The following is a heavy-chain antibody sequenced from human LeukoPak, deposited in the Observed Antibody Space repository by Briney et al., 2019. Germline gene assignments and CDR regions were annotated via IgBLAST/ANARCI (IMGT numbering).Heavy chain of an antibody. CDR2: ISSSGNTI. CDR1: GFTFSSYE. V-gene: IGHV3-48*03. CDR3: ARGSYRPDY. Sequence: GGSLRLSCAASGFTFSSYEMNWVRQAPGKGLEWVSYISSSGNTIYYADSVKGRFTVSRDNAENSLYLQMNSLRAEDTAVYYCARGSYRPDYWGQGTLVTVSS. D-gene: IGHD1-26*01. J-gene: IGHJ4*02.